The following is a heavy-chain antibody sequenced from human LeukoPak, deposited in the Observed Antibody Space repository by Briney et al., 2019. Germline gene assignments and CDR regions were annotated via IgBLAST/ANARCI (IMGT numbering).Heavy chain of an antibody. V-gene: IGHV3-23*01. CDR1: GFTFSSYA. Sequence: GGSLRLFCAASGFTFSSYAMSWVRQAPGKGLEWVSAISGSGGSTYYADSVKGRFTISRDNTKNTLYLQMNSLRAEDTAVYYCAKEDCSGGSCYFDYWGQGTLVTASS. D-gene: IGHD2-15*01. CDR3: AKEDCSGGSCYFDY. CDR2: ISGSGGST. J-gene: IGHJ4*02.